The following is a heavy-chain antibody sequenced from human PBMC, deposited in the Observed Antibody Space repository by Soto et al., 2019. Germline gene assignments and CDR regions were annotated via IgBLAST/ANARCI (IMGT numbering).Heavy chain of an antibody. CDR2: IRSKAYGGTT. CDR3: TREPYSSGYYYFDY. J-gene: IGHJ4*02. Sequence: GGSLRLSCTASGFTFGDYAMSWFRQAPGKGLEWVGFIRSKAYGGTTEYAASVKGRFTISRDDSKSIAYLQMNSLKTEDTAVYYCTREPYSSGYYYFDYWGQGTLVTVSS. V-gene: IGHV3-49*03. CDR1: GFTFGDYA. D-gene: IGHD3-22*01.